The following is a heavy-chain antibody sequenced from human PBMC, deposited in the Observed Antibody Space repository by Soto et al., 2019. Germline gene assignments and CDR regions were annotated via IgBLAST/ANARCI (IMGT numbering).Heavy chain of an antibody. J-gene: IGHJ4*02. Sequence: TLSLTSTVSGGSISSGDYYWSWFRQPPGKCREWIGYIYYSGSTYYNPSLKSRVTISVETSKNQFSQKLRSATPAYSPVYYCARASYDRRGVDYLRQLTLVAVAS. CDR2: IYYSGST. CDR3: ARASYDRRGVDY. D-gene: IGHD3-22*01. V-gene: IGHV4-30-4*01. CDR1: GGSISSGDYY.